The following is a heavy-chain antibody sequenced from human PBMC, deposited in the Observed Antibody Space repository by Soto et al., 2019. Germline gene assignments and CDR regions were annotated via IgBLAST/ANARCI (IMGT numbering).Heavy chain of an antibody. V-gene: IGHV1-3*01. J-gene: IGHJ6*02. D-gene: IGHD6-6*01. CDR3: ARDMVQHLVTMSYCYAMDA. CDR1: GYSFNTYA. CDR2: INAGNVNT. Sequence: QVQLVQSGAEVKKPGASVKVSCKASGYSFNTYAMHWVRQAPGQRLEWLAWINAGNVNTTYSQKFQGRLTVTRDTSVSTAYMELSSLTYEDTAVYYCARDMVQHLVTMSYCYAMDAWGQGTTVTVSS.